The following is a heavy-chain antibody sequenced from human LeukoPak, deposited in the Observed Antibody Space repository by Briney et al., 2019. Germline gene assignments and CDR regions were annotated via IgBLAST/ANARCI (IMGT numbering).Heavy chain of an antibody. Sequence: PGGSLRLSCAASGFTFSSYEMNWVRQAPGKGLEWVSYISSSGSTIYYADSVKGRFTISRDNAKNSLYLQMNSLRAEDTAVYYCARALQLWFDYWGQGTLVTVSS. CDR1: GFTFSSYE. CDR3: ARALQLWFDY. J-gene: IGHJ4*02. CDR2: ISSSGSTI. V-gene: IGHV3-48*03. D-gene: IGHD5-18*01.